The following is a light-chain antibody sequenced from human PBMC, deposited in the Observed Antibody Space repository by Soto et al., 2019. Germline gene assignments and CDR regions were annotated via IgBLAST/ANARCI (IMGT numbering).Light chain of an antibody. CDR2: GAS. V-gene: IGKV3-15*01. Sequence: EMDMTQSPATLSVSPGESATLSCRAAQTIGISLGWYQQKPGQAPRLLIYGASIRATGIPARFSGTGSGTEFTLTIRSLRSEDSAIYYCQYLGAFGQGTKLEIK. CDR3: QYLGA. J-gene: IGKJ2*01. CDR1: QTIGIS.